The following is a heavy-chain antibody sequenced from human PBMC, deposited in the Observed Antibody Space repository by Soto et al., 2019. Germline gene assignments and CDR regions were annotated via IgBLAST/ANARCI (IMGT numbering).Heavy chain of an antibody. Sequence: QVQLVESGGGVVQPGRTLRLSCVATGFTVTTYGMQWVRQAPGKGLEWVARLTHDGRTDFYADSVKGRFTISRDTSKNTLYLKMKSIRTEGKNKYYYANITDYWGQGTLVTVSS. V-gene: IGHV3-30*05. CDR1: GFTVTTYG. CDR3: ANITDY. CDR2: LTHDGRTD. J-gene: IGHJ4*02. D-gene: IGHD3-10*01.